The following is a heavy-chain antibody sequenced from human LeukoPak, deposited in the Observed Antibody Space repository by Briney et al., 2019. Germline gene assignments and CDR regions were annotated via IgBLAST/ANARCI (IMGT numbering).Heavy chain of an antibody. CDR3: VRGSTLRHYQY. V-gene: IGHV4-39*01. Sequence: SETLSLTCTVSGGSISSTTYYWGWIRRPPWKGLEWIGSIYYSGSTYYNPSLKSRVTVSVDTSKNQFSLILSSVTAADTAVYYCVRGSTLRHYQYWGQGTLVTVSS. CDR1: GGSISSTTYY. J-gene: IGHJ4*02. D-gene: IGHD3-16*01. CDR2: IYYSGST.